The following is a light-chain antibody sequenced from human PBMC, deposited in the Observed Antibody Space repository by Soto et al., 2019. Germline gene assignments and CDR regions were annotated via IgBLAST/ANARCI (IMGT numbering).Light chain of an antibody. Sequence: DLQMTQSPSTLSASVGDRVTITCRASQSISIWLAWYQQKPGKAPKLLMSKASTLETGVPSRFSGSGSETEFTLTISSLQPDDFATYYCQQYNSYSWTFGQGTKVEIK. CDR2: KAS. J-gene: IGKJ1*01. V-gene: IGKV1-5*03. CDR3: QQYNSYSWT. CDR1: QSISIW.